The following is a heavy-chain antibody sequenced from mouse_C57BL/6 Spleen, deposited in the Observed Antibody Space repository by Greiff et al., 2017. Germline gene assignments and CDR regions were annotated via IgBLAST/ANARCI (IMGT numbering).Heavy chain of an antibody. CDR1: GFTFTDYY. D-gene: IGHD1-1*01. Sequence: EVKLVESGGGLVQPGGSLSLSCAASGFTFTDYYMSWVRQPPGKALEWLGFIRNKANGYTTEYSASVKGRFTISRDNSPSILYLQMNALMAQDSPTYYCARAFISTVVAHWYFDVWGTGTTVTVSS. V-gene: IGHV7-3*01. J-gene: IGHJ1*03. CDR2: IRNKANGYTT. CDR3: ARAFISTVVAHWYFDV.